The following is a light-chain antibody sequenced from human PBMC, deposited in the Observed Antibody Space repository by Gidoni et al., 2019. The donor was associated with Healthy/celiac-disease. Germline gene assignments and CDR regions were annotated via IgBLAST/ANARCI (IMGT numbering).Light chain of an antibody. J-gene: IGKJ4*01. Sequence: MTQSPSSLSSSVGDRVTITCQASQVISNYFNWYQQNPGKPPQLLIYDASNLATGVPSRFSGSGSGTDFTFTISSLQPEDIATYYCQQYDNLPLLTFGGGTKVEIK. CDR2: DAS. CDR3: QQYDNLPLLT. V-gene: IGKV1-33*01. CDR1: QVISNY.